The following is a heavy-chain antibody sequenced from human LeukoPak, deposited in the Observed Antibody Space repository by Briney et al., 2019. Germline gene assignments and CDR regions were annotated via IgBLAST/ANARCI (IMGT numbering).Heavy chain of an antibody. Sequence: PGGSPRLSCAASGFTFSSYAMHWVRQAPGKGLEWVAVISYDGSNKYYADSVKGRFTISRDNSKNTLYLQMNSLRAEDTAVYYCARDLNNCAGKGDCWGQGTLVTVSS. CDR3: ARDLNNCAGKGDC. CDR1: GFTFSSYA. V-gene: IGHV3-30*01. J-gene: IGHJ4*02. CDR2: ISYDGSNK. D-gene: IGHD2-21*01.